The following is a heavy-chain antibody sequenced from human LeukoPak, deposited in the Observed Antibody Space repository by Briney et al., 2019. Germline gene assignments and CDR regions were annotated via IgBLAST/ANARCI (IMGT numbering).Heavy chain of an antibody. CDR1: GGSISSYY. CDR3: ARGYSIAAAGFSDY. J-gene: IGHJ4*02. CDR2: IYYTGST. D-gene: IGHD6-13*01. Sequence: SETLSLTCTVSGGSISSYYWNWIRQPPGKGLEWIGFIYYTGSTNYNPSLKSRVTISVDTSKNQFSLKLSSVTAADTAVYYCARGYSIAAAGFSDYWGQGTLVTVSS. V-gene: IGHV4-59*01.